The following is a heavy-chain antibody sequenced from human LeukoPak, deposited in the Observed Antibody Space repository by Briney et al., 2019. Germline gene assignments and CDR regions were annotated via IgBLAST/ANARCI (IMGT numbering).Heavy chain of an antibody. CDR1: GVSISSGGYY. V-gene: IGHV4-31*03. J-gene: IGHJ4*02. Sequence: PSQTLSLTCTVSGVSISSGGYYWSWIRQHPGKGLEWIGYIYYSGSTYYNPSLKSRVTVSVDTSKNQFSLKLSSVTAADTAVYYCARGWDYYGSGSYIFDYWGQETLVTVSS. D-gene: IGHD3-10*01. CDR3: ARGWDYYGSGSYIFDY. CDR2: IYYSGST.